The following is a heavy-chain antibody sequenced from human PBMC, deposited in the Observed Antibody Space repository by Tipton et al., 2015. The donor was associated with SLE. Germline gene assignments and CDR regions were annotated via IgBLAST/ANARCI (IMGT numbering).Heavy chain of an antibody. CDR1: GGSISTPSRY. V-gene: IGHV4-39*07. CDR3: ARQVSIFGRFDY. D-gene: IGHD3-3*01. J-gene: IGHJ4*02. CDR2: VYYDGST. Sequence: GLVKPSETLSLICSVSGGSISTPSRYWGWIRQPPGKGLEYVGSVYYDGSTYYNPSLKSRVTISIDTSKEEFSLNLNSVTAADTAVYYCARQVSIFGRFDYWGQGTLVTVSS.